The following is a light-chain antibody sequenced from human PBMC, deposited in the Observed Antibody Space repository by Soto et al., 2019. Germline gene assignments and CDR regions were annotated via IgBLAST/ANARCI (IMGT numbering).Light chain of an antibody. CDR3: HQYGASPST. CDR1: QTITRSF. J-gene: IGKJ1*01. CDR2: GAS. Sequence: EIVLTQSPGTLSLSEGERATLSCRASQTITRSFLAWYQQRRGQAPRLVIYGASTRATGIPERFSGSPSGTDFTHTIGRREPEDFAVYYCHQYGASPSTFGQGTKVEIK. V-gene: IGKV3-20*01.